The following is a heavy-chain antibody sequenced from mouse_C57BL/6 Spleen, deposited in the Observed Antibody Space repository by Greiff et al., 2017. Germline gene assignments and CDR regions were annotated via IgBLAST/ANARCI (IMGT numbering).Heavy chain of an antibody. CDR3: ARHKDDGYFFAY. D-gene: IGHD2-3*01. V-gene: IGHV1-62-2*01. Sequence: QVQLQQSGAELVKPGASVKLSCKASGYAFTEYTIHWVKQRSGQGLEWIGWFYPGSGSIKYNEKFKDKATLTVDKSSSTVYMEISSLTSEDSAVYVCARHKDDGYFFAYWGQGTLVTVSA. J-gene: IGHJ3*01. CDR1: GYAFTEYT. CDR2: FYPGSGSI.